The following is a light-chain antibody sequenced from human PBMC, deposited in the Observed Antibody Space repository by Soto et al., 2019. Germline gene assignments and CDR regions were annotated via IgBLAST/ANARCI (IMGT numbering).Light chain of an antibody. CDR1: QSVSRE. J-gene: IGKJ3*01. Sequence: IVMTQSPATLSLSSGEKATLSCRASQSVSRELAWYQQRPGQAPRVVISGASTRAPGIPERFSGSGSGTDVTITISRLEDEDVAVYYCQQCGRSTFTFGPGTKVDIK. CDR3: QQCGRSTFT. CDR2: GAS. V-gene: IGKV3-20*01.